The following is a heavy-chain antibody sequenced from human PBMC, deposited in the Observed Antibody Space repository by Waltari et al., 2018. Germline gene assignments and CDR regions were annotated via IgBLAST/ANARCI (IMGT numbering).Heavy chain of an antibody. V-gene: IGHV3-72*01. CDR3: ARDGGRRFLGAYYYYGMDV. CDR2: TRNKANSYTT. D-gene: IGHD3-3*01. J-gene: IGHJ6*02. CDR1: GFTFSDHY. Sequence: ASGFTFSDHYMDWVRQAPRKGLEWVGRTRNKANSYTTEYAASVKGRFTISRDDSKNSLYLQMNSLKTEDTAVYYCARDGGRRFLGAYYYYGMDVWGQGTTVTVSS.